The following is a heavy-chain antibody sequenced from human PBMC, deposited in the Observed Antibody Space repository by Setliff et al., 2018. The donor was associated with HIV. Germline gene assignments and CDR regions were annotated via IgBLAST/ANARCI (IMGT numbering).Heavy chain of an antibody. CDR1: GGTFSSYT. CDR3: ARKMLDVPFDI. V-gene: IGHV1-69*13. D-gene: IGHD1-1*01. CDR2: IIPIFGTA. Sequence: GASVKVSCKASGGTFSSYTISWVRQAPGQGLEWMGGIIPIFGTANYAQKFQGRVTITADESTSTAYMELSSLRSEDTAVYYCARKMLDVPFDIWGQGTMVTVSS. J-gene: IGHJ3*02.